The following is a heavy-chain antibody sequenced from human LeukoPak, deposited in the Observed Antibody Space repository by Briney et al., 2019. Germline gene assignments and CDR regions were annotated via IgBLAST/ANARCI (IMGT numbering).Heavy chain of an antibody. CDR1: GFTFSSYS. V-gene: IGHV3-21*01. CDR2: ISSSSSYI. J-gene: IGHJ4*02. CDR3: ARDQAIMDRGVIGFDY. D-gene: IGHD3-10*01. Sequence: GGSLRLSCAASGFTFSSYSMNWVRQAPGKGLEWVSSISSSSSYIYYADSVKGRFTISRDNAKNSLYLQMNSLRAEDTAVYYCARDQAIMDRGVIGFDYWGQGTLVTVSS.